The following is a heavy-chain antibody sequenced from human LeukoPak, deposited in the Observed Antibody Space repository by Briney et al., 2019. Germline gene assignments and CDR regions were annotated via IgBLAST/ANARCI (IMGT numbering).Heavy chain of an antibody. J-gene: IGHJ4*01. D-gene: IGHD2-8*01. Sequence: NPSETLSLTCAVYGGSFSGYYWSWVRQPPGKGLEWVGEIDHDGNTNYTPSLRRRVTISVDAAKNQFSLKLSSVTAADTAVYYCARLNLLGYCTNDICPGGGVPFDYWATEPWSPSPQ. CDR1: GGSFSGYY. V-gene: IGHV4-34*01. CDR2: IDHDGNT. CDR3: ARLNLLGYCTNDICPGGGVPFDY.